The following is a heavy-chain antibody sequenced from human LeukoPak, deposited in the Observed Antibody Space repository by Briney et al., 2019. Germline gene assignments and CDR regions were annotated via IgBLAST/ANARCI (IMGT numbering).Heavy chain of an antibody. J-gene: IGHJ4*02. CDR1: GGSISSYY. CDR3: ARLLVGAGFYYFDY. CDR2: IYYSGST. Sequence: KSSETLSFTCTVSGGSISSYYWRWLGHPPGKARKGFAYIYYSGSTNYNPSLKSRVTISVDTSKNQFPLKLSSVAAADTAVYYCARLLVGAGFYYFDYWGQGTLVTVSS. V-gene: IGHV4-59*08. D-gene: IGHD1-26*01.